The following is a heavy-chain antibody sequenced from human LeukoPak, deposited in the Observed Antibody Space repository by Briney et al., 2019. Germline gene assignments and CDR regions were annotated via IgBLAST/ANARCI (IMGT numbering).Heavy chain of an antibody. D-gene: IGHD4-17*01. CDR3: ARAGRPNGGYHYFDY. V-gene: IGHV3-30-3*01. Sequence: GGSLRLSCAVSGITFTTYALHWVRQAPGGGLEWVAAISSDGTKNYYADSVKGRFTISRDNSKNTLYLQMNILTPDDTAIYRCARAGRPNGGYHYFDYWGQGTLATVSS. J-gene: IGHJ4*02. CDR2: ISSDGTKN. CDR1: GITFTTYA.